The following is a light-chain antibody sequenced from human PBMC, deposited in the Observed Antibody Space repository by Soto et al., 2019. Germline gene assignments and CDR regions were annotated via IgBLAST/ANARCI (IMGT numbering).Light chain of an antibody. Sequence: QSVLTQPASVSGSPGQSITISCTGTSSDVGGYNYVSWYQQYPGKAPKVMIYDVTNRPSGVSNRFSGSRSGNTAPLTISGLQAEDEADYYCCSFTTSSTYVFGTGTKVTVL. CDR1: SSDVGGYNY. V-gene: IGLV2-14*01. J-gene: IGLJ1*01. CDR2: DVT. CDR3: CSFTTSSTYV.